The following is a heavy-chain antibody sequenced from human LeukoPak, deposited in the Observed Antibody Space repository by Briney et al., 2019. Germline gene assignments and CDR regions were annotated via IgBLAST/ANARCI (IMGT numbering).Heavy chain of an antibody. CDR2: ISSSSSYI. D-gene: IGHD3-9*01. J-gene: IGHJ6*03. Sequence: GGSLRLSCAASGFTFSSYSMNWVRQAPGKGLEWVSSISSSSSYIYYADSVKGRFTISRDNAKNSLYLQMNSLRAEDTAVYYCARDPNYYDILTGNYYYYYYMDVWGKGTTVTVSS. V-gene: IGHV3-21*01. CDR1: GFTFSSYS. CDR3: ARDPNYYDILTGNYYYYYYMDV.